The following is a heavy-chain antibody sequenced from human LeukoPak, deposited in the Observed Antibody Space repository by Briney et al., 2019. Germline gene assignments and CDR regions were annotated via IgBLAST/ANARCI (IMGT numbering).Heavy chain of an antibody. J-gene: IGHJ4*02. CDR1: GGSISSYY. D-gene: IGHD1-1*01. CDR3: ARERRRGLGASMNWNDWDYFDY. Sequence: SETLSLTCTVSGGSISSYYWSWIRQPPGKGLEWIGYIYYSGSTNYNPSLKSRVTISVDTSKNQFSLKLSSVTAADTAVYYCARERRRGLGASMNWNDWDYFDYWGQGTLVTVSS. V-gene: IGHV4-59*01. CDR2: IYYSGST.